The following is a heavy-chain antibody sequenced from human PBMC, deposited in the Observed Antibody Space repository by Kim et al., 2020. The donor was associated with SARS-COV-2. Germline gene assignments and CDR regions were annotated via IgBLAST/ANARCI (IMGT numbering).Heavy chain of an antibody. J-gene: IGHJ4*02. CDR1: RFTFSSYW. V-gene: IGHV3-74*01. D-gene: IGHD2-15*01. CDR3: VRGGMAAAIHN. CDR2: INTDGSNT. Sequence: GGSLRLSCAASRFTFSSYWMHWVRQAPGKGLVWVSHINTDGSNTDYADSVKGRFTISRDNAKNTLFLQMDSLRVEDTAMYYCVRGGMAAAIHNWGQGTLV.